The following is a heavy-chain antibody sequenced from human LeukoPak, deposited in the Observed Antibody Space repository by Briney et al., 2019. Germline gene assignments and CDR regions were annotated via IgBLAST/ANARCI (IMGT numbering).Heavy chain of an antibody. J-gene: IGHJ4*02. CDR2: INQDGSET. CDR3: ARGFNNAYNYA. D-gene: IGHD5-24*01. CDR1: GFTFGTHY. Sequence: GGSLRLSCAASGFTFGTHYMNWVRQAPGKGLEWVANINQDGSETYYVDSVKGRFTISRDNAKNPLYLQMNTLRVEDTAVYYCARGFNNAYNYAWGQGTLVTVSS. V-gene: IGHV3-7*01.